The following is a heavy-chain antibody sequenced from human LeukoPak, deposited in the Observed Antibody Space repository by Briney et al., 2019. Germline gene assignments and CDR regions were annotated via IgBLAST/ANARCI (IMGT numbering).Heavy chain of an antibody. CDR1: GFNFGDYA. CDR3: LRYYGSGSLSGY. CDR2: IRNKVYGGTI. Sequence: GGSLRLSCTDSGFNFGDYAMGWVRQAPGKGLEWVGFIRNKVYGGTIEYAAAVKGRFTISRDDFKSIAFLQMDSLKTEDTAVYYCLRYYGSGSLSGYWGQGTLVTVSS. J-gene: IGHJ4*02. V-gene: IGHV3-49*04. D-gene: IGHD3-10*01.